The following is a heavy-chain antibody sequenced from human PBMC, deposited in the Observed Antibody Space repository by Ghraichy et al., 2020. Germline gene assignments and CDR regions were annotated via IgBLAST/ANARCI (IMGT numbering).Heavy chain of an antibody. CDR2: FDPEDGET. Sequence: VKVSCKVSGYTLTELSMHWVRQAPGKGLEWMGGFDPEDGETIYAQKFQGRVTMTEDTSTDTAYMELSSLRSEDTAVYYCATASTTVVTSGPAFDIWGQGTMVTVSS. V-gene: IGHV1-24*01. D-gene: IGHD4-23*01. CDR1: GYTLTELS. J-gene: IGHJ3*02. CDR3: ATASTTVVTSGPAFDI.